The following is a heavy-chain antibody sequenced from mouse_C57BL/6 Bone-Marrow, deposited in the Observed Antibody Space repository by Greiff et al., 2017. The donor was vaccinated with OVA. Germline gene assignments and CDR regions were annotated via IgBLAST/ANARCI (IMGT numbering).Heavy chain of an antibody. J-gene: IGHJ2*01. CDR1: GYTFTSYW. D-gene: IGHD1-1*01. V-gene: IGHV1-64*01. CDR3: ARVTTVLGDY. Sequence: QVQLQQPGAELVKPGASVKLSCKASGYTFTSYWMHWVKQRPGQGLEWIGMIHPTSGSTNYNEKFKSKATLTVDKSSSTAYMQLSSLTSEDSAVYYCARVTTVLGDYWGHGTTLTVSS. CDR2: IHPTSGST.